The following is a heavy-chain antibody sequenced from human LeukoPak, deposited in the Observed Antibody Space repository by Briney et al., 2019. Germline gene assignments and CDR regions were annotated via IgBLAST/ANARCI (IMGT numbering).Heavy chain of an antibody. CDR2: ISAYNGNT. V-gene: IGHV1-18*01. Sequence: GASVKVSCKASGYTFTSYGISWVRQAPGQGLEWMGWISAYNGNTNYAQKLQGRVTMTTDTSTSTAYMELWSLRSDDTAVYYCARDLDSSGFSYYFDYWGQGTLVTVSS. CDR3: ARDLDSSGFSYYFDY. J-gene: IGHJ4*02. CDR1: GYTFTSYG. D-gene: IGHD3-22*01.